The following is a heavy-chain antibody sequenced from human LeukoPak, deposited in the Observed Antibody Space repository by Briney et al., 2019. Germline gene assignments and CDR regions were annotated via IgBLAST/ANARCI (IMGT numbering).Heavy chain of an antibody. J-gene: IGHJ4*02. Sequence: ASVKVSCKASGYTFTGYYMHWVRQAPGQGLEWIGRINPNSGGTNYAQKFQGRVTMTRDTSISTAYMELSRLRSDDTAVYYCARYGDEQLWLGYWGQGTLVTVSS. V-gene: IGHV1-2*06. CDR1: GYTFTGYY. CDR2: INPNSGGT. CDR3: ARYGDEQLWLGY. D-gene: IGHD5-18*01.